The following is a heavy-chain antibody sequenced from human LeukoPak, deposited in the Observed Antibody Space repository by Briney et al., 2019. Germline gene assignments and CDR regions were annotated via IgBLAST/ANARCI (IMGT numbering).Heavy chain of an antibody. Sequence: PGGSLRLSCAASGFTFSSYAMHWVRQAPGKGLEWVAVISYDGSNKYYADSVKSRFTISRDNSKNTLYLQMNSLRAEDTAVYYCARDSSLGQGGYSYGLDYWGQGTLVTVSS. CDR2: ISYDGSNK. J-gene: IGHJ4*02. D-gene: IGHD5-18*01. V-gene: IGHV3-30-3*01. CDR3: ARDSSLGQGGYSYGLDY. CDR1: GFTFSSYA.